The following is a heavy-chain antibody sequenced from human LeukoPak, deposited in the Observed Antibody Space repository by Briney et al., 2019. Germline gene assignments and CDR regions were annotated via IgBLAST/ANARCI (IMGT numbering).Heavy chain of an antibody. CDR3: ARDTHSLDSSAPR. V-gene: IGHV3-21*01. D-gene: IGHD3-22*01. Sequence: GGSLRLSCAASGFTFSTYSMNWVRQAPGKGLEWVSSISSSSSYIYYADSVKGRFTISRDNAKNSLYLQMNSLRAEDTAVYYCARDTHSLDSSAPRWGQGTLVTVSS. CDR2: ISSSSSYI. J-gene: IGHJ4*02. CDR1: GFTFSTYS.